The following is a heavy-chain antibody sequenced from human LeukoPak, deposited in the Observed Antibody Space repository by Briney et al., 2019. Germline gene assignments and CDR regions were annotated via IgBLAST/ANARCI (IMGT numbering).Heavy chain of an antibody. J-gene: IGHJ5*02. CDR3: ARLAAGTRIVLDP. Sequence: ASVKVSCKASGYTFTGYYMHWVRQAPGQGLEWMGWINLNSGGTNYAQKFQGRVTMTRDTSISTAYMELSRLRSDDTAVYYCARLAAGTRIVLDPWGQGTLVTVSS. CDR1: GYTFTGYY. D-gene: IGHD6-13*01. V-gene: IGHV1-2*02. CDR2: INLNSGGT.